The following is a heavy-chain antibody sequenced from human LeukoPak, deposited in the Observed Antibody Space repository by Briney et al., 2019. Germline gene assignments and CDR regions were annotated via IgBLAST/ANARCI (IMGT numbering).Heavy chain of an antibody. CDR3: ARVWGAMVRGNHGDY. D-gene: IGHD3-10*01. V-gene: IGHV1-18*01. Sequence: GASVKVSCKASGYTFTSYGISWVRQAPGQGLEWMGWISAYNGNTNYAQKPQGRVTMTTDTSTSKAYMELRSLRSDDTAVYYCARVWGAMVRGNHGDYWGQGTLVTVSS. CDR1: GYTFTSYG. CDR2: ISAYNGNT. J-gene: IGHJ4*02.